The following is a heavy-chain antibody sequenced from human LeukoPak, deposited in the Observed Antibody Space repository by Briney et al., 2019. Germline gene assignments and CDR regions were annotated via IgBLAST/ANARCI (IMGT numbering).Heavy chain of an antibody. Sequence: GGSLRLSCAASGFTFSSYAMSWVRQAPGKGLEWVSAISGSGGSTYYADSVKGRFTISRGNSKNTLYLQMNSLRAEDTAVYYCAKDRGAAAGPTYYYYGMDVWGQGTTVTVSS. J-gene: IGHJ6*02. V-gene: IGHV3-23*01. CDR1: GFTFSSYA. CDR2: ISGSGGST. D-gene: IGHD6-13*01. CDR3: AKDRGAAAGPTYYYYGMDV.